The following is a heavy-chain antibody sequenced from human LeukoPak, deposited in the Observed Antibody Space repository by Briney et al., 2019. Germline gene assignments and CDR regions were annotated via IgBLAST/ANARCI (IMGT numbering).Heavy chain of an antibody. CDR3: ARAPRGNSGYCSSTSCTDHRYNWFDP. Sequence: GASVKVSCKASGYTFTNYAMHWVRQAPGQRLEWMGWINAGNGNTKYSQKFQGRVTITRDTSASTAYVEVSSLRSEDTAVYYCARAPRGNSGYCSSTSCTDHRYNWFDPWGQGTLVTVSS. CDR1: GYTFTNYA. D-gene: IGHD2-2*01. V-gene: IGHV1-3*01. J-gene: IGHJ5*02. CDR2: INAGNGNT.